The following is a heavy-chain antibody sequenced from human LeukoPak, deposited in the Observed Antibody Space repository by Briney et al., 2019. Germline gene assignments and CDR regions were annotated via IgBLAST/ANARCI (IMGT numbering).Heavy chain of an antibody. CDR2: INHSGST. CDR1: GGSFSGYY. CDR3: ARALITMIVVAPKRGFDY. J-gene: IGHJ4*02. Sequence: PSETLSLTCAVYGGSFSGYYWSWIRQPPGKGLEWIGEINHSGSTNYNPSLKSRVTISVDTSKNQFSLKLSSVTAADTAVYYCARALITMIVVAPKRGFDYWGQGTLVTVSS. V-gene: IGHV4-34*01. D-gene: IGHD3-22*01.